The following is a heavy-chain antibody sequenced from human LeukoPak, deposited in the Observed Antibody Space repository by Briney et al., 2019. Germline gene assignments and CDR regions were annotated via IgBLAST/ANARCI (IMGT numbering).Heavy chain of an antibody. CDR3: ARHYPGYDIVVVPAAMAFDY. Sequence: SETLSLTCTVSGGSISSSSYYWGWIRQPPGKGLEWIGSIYYSGSTYYNPSLKSRVTISVDTSKNQFSLKPSSVTAADTAVYYCARHYPGYDIVVVPAAMAFDYWGQGTLVTVSS. CDR1: GGSISSSSYY. D-gene: IGHD2-2*01. CDR2: IYYSGST. J-gene: IGHJ4*02. V-gene: IGHV4-39*01.